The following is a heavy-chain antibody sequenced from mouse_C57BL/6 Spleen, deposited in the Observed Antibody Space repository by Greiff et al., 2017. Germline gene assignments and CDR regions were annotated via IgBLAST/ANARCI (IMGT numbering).Heavy chain of an antibody. CDR1: GYTFTGYW. Sequence: QVQLKESGAELMKPGASVKLSCKATGYTFTGYWIEWVKQRPGHGLEWIGEVLPGSGSTNYNDKVKGKATFTADTSSNTSYMQLSSLTTQDSAIYYGARGGATYYSNYGGYFDVWGTGTTVTVSS. D-gene: IGHD2-5*01. CDR2: VLPGSGST. CDR3: ARGGATYYSNYGGYFDV. V-gene: IGHV1-9*01. J-gene: IGHJ1*03.